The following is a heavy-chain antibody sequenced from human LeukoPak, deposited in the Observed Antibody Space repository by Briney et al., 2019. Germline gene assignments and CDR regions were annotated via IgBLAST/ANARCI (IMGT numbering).Heavy chain of an antibody. CDR3: ARGTGWYPDY. J-gene: IGHJ4*02. D-gene: IGHD6-19*01. CDR1: GFTFSNFW. V-gene: IGHV3-7*01. Sequence: GGSLRLSCAASGFTFSNFWTNWVRQAPGKGLEWVANIKDDGRDKNYVDSVKGRFTISRDNAKKSLYLQMNSLRAEDTAIYYCARGTGWYPDYWGQGILVTASS. CDR2: IKDDGRDK.